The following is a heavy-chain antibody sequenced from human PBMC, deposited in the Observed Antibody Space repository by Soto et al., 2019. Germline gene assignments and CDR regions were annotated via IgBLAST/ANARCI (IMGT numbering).Heavy chain of an antibody. CDR2: INHNTNT. Sequence: QVQLQQWGAGLLKPSETLSLTCAVYGGSFSGSYWNWIRQPPGKGLEWIGEINHNTNTIYNPSLTSRVTISVDTSKNHFSLKLTSVTAADTAVYFCARGERLFRGSFGSWGQGTLVTVSS. CDR1: GGSFSGSY. J-gene: IGHJ5*01. CDR3: ARGERLFRGSFGS. V-gene: IGHV4-34*01. D-gene: IGHD2-15*01.